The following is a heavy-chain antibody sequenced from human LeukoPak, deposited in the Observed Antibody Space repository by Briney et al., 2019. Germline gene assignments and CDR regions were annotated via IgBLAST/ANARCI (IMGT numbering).Heavy chain of an antibody. Sequence: LRLSCAASGFTFSSYAMSWVRQAPGKGLEWIGYIYYSGSTYYNPSLKSRVTISVDTSKNQFSLKLSSVTAADTAVYYCARARGVYLQFDPWGQGTLVTVSS. CDR3: ARARGVYLQFDP. D-gene: IGHD3-22*01. J-gene: IGHJ5*02. V-gene: IGHV4-30-4*08. CDR1: GFTFSSYA. CDR2: IYYSGST.